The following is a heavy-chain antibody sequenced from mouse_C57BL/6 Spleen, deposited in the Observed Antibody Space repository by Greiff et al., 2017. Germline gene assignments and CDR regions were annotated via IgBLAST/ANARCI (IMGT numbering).Heavy chain of an antibody. Sequence: QVQLQQPGAELVKPGASVKVSCKASGYTFTSYWMHWVKQRPGQGLEWIGRIHPSDSDTNYNQQFKGKATLTVDKSSSTAYMQLSSLTSEDAAVYYCAIELPSARRLFDYWGQGTTLTVSS. J-gene: IGHJ2*01. CDR1: GYTFTSYW. V-gene: IGHV1-74*01. CDR3: AIELPSARRLFDY. D-gene: IGHD2-1*01. CDR2: IHPSDSDT.